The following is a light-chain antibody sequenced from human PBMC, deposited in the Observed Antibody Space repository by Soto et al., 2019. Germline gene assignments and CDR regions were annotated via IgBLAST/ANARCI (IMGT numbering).Light chain of an antibody. CDR1: HTISSSY. Sequence: EIVLTQSPGTLSLSPGERATLSCRASHTISSSYLAWYQQTPGPAPRLLMYGSSRRAPGIPDRFSGSGSETGGPRTITRLEPEDWAVYCGQHYVTSSARTVGQGKKVDI. CDR3: QHYVTSSART. J-gene: IGKJ1*01. CDR2: GSS. V-gene: IGKV3-20*01.